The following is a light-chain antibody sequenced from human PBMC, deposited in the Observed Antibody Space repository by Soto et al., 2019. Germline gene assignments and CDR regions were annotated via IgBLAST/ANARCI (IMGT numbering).Light chain of an antibody. CDR3: QQYGSSPPRS. CDR2: GAS. Sequence: PSERDTISCRASQSVSSSYLACYQQKPGQAPRLLIYGASISATGIPDSFSGSGSGTDFMLTISRLEPEDLAVYYCQQYGSSPPRSFGPGPNVDIK. CDR1: QSVSSSY. J-gene: IGKJ3*01. V-gene: IGKV3-20*01.